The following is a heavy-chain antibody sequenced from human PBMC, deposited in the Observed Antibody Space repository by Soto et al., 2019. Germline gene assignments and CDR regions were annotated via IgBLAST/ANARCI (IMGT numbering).Heavy chain of an antibody. Sequence: PSETLSLTCTVSGGSISSYYWSWIRQPPGKGLEWIGYIYYSGSTNYNPSLKSRVTISVDTSKNQFSLKLSSVTAADTAVYYCARDRYYGSGSSMVEFDYWGQGTLVTVS. J-gene: IGHJ4*02. V-gene: IGHV4-59*01. D-gene: IGHD3-10*01. CDR1: GGSISSYY. CDR2: IYYSGST. CDR3: ARDRYYGSGSSMVEFDY.